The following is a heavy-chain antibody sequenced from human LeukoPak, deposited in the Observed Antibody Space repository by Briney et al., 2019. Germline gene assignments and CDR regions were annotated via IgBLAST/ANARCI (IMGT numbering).Heavy chain of an antibody. V-gene: IGHV1-8*01. CDR2: MNPNSGNT. J-gene: IGHJ6*03. CDR1: GYTFTSYD. D-gene: IGHD7-27*01. Sequence: GASVKVSCKASGYTFTSYDINWVRQATGQGLEWMGWMNPNSGNTGYAQKFQGRVTITRNTSISTAYMELSSLRSEDTAVYYCARGKWGRKSPSYYYYMDVWGKGTTVTVSS. CDR3: ARGKWGRKSPSYYYYMDV.